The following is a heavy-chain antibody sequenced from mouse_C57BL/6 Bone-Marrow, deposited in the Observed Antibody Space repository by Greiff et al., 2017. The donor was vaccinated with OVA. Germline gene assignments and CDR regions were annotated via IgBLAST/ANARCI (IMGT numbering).Heavy chain of an antibody. V-gene: IGHV1-52*01. CDR3: ARMGYYSQGFAY. CDR2: IDPSDSET. D-gene: IGHD1-1*01. Sequence: QVQLQQPGAELVRPGSSVKLSCKASGYTFTSYWMHWVKQRPIQGLEWIGNIDPSDSETHYNQKFKDKATLTVDKSSSTAYMQLSSLTSEDSAVYYSARMGYYSQGFAYWGQGTLVTVSA. CDR1: GYTFTSYW. J-gene: IGHJ3*01.